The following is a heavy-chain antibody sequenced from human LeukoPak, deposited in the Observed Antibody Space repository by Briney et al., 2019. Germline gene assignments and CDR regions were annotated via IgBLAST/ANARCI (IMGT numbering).Heavy chain of an antibody. D-gene: IGHD5-18*01. CDR2: IRYDASNK. Sequence: GGSLRLSCAASGFIFSSYGMHWVRQAPGKGLEWVACIRYDASNKYYADSVKGRFTISRDNSKNTVYLQMNSLRAEDTAVYYCAKTPRGYTYVPDYWGQGTLVTVSS. CDR1: GFIFSSYG. J-gene: IGHJ4*02. V-gene: IGHV3-30*02. CDR3: AKTPRGYTYVPDY.